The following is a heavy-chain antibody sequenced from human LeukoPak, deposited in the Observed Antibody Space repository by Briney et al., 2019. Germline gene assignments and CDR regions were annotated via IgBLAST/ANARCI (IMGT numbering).Heavy chain of an antibody. CDR1: GITLSSYG. J-gene: IGHJ4*02. Sequence: GGSLRLSCAASGITLSSYGMHWVRQAPGKGLEWVTVIWYDGSNEYYADSVKGRFTISRDNSKNTLYLQMNSLRAEDTAVYYCAKPASGTYYMFDYWGQGTLVTVSS. CDR3: AKPASGTYYMFDY. D-gene: IGHD1-26*01. CDR2: IWYDGSNE. V-gene: IGHV3-33*06.